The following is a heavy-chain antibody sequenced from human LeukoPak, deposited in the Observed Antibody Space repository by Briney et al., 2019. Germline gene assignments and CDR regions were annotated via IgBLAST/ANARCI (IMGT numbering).Heavy chain of an antibody. CDR2: IIPILGIA. J-gene: IGHJ4*02. Sequence: ASVKVSCKASGGTFSSYAISWVRQAPGQGLEWMGRIIPILGIANYAQKFQGRVTITADKSTSTAYMELSSLRSEDTAVYYCARGPPWGCSGGSCYSDYWGQGTLVTVSS. CDR1: GGTFSSYA. CDR3: ARGPPWGCSGGSCYSDY. V-gene: IGHV1-69*04. D-gene: IGHD2-15*01.